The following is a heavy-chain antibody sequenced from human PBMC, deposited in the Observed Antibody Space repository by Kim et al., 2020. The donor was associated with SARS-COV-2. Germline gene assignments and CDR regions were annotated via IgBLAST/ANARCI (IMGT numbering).Heavy chain of an antibody. V-gene: IGHV4-39*07. D-gene: IGHD1-1*01. CDR1: GGSISSSSYY. CDR2: IYYSGST. Sequence: SETLSLTCTVSGGSISSSSYYWGWIRQPPGKGLEWIGSIYYSGSTYYNPSLKSRVTISVDTSKNQFSLKLSSVTAADTAVYYCARDWSPPPYYGMDGWGHGTTVTVSS. CDR3: ARDWSPPPYYGMDG. J-gene: IGHJ6*02.